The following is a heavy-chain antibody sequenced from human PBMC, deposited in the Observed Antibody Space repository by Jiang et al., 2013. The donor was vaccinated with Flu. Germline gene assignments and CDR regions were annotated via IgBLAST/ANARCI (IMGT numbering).Heavy chain of an antibody. CDR2: IYLSGST. V-gene: IGHV4-38-2*02. J-gene: IGHJ3*02. D-gene: IGHD3-10*01. Sequence: LLKPSETLSLTCAVSGYSISSGYYWGWIRQPPGKGLEWIASIYLSGSTYYNPSLKGRVTISVDTSNNQFSLNLRSVTAADTAVYYCARDLPKYYHGTTALGIFDIWGQGTMVTVSS. CDR3: ARDLPKYYHGTTALGIFDI. CDR1: GYSISSGYY.